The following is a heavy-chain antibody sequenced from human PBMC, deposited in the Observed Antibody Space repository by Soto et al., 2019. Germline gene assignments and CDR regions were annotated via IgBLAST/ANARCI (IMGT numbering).Heavy chain of an antibody. J-gene: IGHJ4*02. CDR1: GGTFSTYS. V-gene: IGHV1-69*06. D-gene: IGHD1-26*01. CDR2: IIPIFGTA. CDR3: ASSSGNNYGVGTNYYFDY. Sequence: QMQLVQYGAEVKKPGSSVKVSCKTSGGTFSTYSIVWVRQAPGEGLEWMGGIIPIFGTANYAQKFQDRVTITADKSTNTAFMELSSLKSEDTAMYYCASSSGNNYGVGTNYYFDYWGQGTLVTVSS.